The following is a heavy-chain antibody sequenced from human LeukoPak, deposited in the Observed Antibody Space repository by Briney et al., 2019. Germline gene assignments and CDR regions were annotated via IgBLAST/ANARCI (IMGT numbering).Heavy chain of an antibody. CDR2: ISSSSSYI. CDR3: AREPTLLSWFDP. J-gene: IGHJ5*02. V-gene: IGHV3-21*01. Sequence: PGGSLRLSCAASGFTFSSHSMNWVRQAPGKGLEWVSSISSSSSYIYYADSVKGRFTISRDNAKNSLYLQMNSLRAEDTAVYYCAREPTLLSWFDPWGQGTLVTVSS. CDR1: GFTFSSHS.